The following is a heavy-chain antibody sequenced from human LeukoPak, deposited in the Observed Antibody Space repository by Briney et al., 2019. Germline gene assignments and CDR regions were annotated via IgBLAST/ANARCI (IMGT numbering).Heavy chain of an antibody. Sequence: GASVKVSCKASGGTFSSYAISWVRQAPGQGLEWMGGIIPIFGTANYAQKFQGRVTIIADESTSTAYMELSSLRSEDTAVYYCARDQTMVRGYGMDVWGQGTTVTVSS. CDR1: GGTFSSYA. CDR2: IIPIFGTA. V-gene: IGHV1-69*13. D-gene: IGHD3-10*01. J-gene: IGHJ6*02. CDR3: ARDQTMVRGYGMDV.